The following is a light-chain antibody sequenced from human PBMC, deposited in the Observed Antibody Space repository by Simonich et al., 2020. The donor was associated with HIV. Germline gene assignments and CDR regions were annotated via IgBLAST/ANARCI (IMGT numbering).Light chain of an antibody. CDR2: WAS. J-gene: IGKJ2*01. CDR3: QQYYSTPLA. Sequence: DIVIMQSPDSLAVSLGERATINCKSSQSVLYSSNNKNYLAWYQQKPGQPPKLLIYWASTRESGVPDRFSGSGSGTDFTLTISSLQAEDVAVYYCQQYYSTPLAFGQGTKLEIK. CDR1: QSVLYSSNNKNY. V-gene: IGKV4-1*01.